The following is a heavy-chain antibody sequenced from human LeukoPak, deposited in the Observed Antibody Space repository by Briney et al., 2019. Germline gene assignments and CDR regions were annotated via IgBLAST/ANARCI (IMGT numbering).Heavy chain of an antibody. J-gene: IGHJ4*02. CDR3: ARDEDSGSLDFDY. CDR2: IKQDGSEK. Sequence: GRSLRLSCAASGFTFSSYWMSWVRQAPGKGLEWVANIKQDGSEKYYVDSVKGRFTISRDNAKNSLYLQMNSLRAEDTAVYYCARDEDSGSLDFDYWGQGTLVTVSS. D-gene: IGHD1-26*01. CDR1: GFTFSSYW. V-gene: IGHV3-7*01.